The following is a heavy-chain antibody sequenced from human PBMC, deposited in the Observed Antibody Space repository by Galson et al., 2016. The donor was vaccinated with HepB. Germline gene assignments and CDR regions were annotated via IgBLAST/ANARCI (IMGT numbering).Heavy chain of an antibody. CDR2: IYSDART. CDR3: AKLYGWYGSGYFQH. Sequence: SLRLSCAASGFTVSSNYMSWVRQAPGKGLEWVSFIYSDARTYYADAVKGRFTISRDNSKNTLYLQMNSLRAEDTAVYYCAKLYGWYGSGYFQHWGQGTLVTVSS. J-gene: IGHJ1*01. D-gene: IGHD6-25*01. V-gene: IGHV3-53*01. CDR1: GFTVSSNY.